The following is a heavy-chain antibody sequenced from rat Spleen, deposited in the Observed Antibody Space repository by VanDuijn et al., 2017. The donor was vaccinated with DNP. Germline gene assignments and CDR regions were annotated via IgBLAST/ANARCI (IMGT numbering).Heavy chain of an antibody. CDR1: GFTFSDSY. J-gene: IGHJ2*01. D-gene: IGHD1-1*01. CDR2: ISYDGSST. Sequence: EVQLVESGGGPVQPGRSLKLSCAASGFTFSDSYMAWVRQAPTKGLEWVASISYDGSSTYYRDSVEGRFTISRDNAKNTLYLQMDRLRSEDTATYYCARSGIYYYSAYYFDYWGQGVMVTVSS. V-gene: IGHV5-7*01. CDR3: ARSGIYYYSAYYFDY.